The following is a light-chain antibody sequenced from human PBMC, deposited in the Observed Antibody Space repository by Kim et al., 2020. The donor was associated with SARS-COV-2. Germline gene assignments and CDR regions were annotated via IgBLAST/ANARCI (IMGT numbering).Light chain of an antibody. CDR1: QSLLHSDGKTY. V-gene: IGKV2D-29*01. CDR3: MQSLKLPWT. CDR2: EVS. J-gene: IGKJ1*01. Sequence: PASISCKATQSLLHSDGKTYLYWYLQKPGQPPQLLIYEVSNRFSGVPDRFSGSGSGTAFALKISRVEAEDVGVYHCMQSLKLPWTFGQGTKVDIK.